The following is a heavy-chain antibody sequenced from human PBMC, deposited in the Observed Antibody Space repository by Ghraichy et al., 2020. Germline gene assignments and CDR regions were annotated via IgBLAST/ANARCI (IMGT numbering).Heavy chain of an antibody. CDR2: IYHSGST. Sequence: SETLSLTCSVSGGSITSGGYFWSWIRQPPGKGLEWMGYIYHSGSTYYPASLKSRVTTSRDTSKNQFSLRLSSVSAAETAVNFCTGGSSGDNTFDPWGQGTLVTVSS. CDR1: GGSITSGGYF. J-gene: IGHJ5*02. CDR3: TGGSSGDNTFDP. D-gene: IGHD1-26*01. V-gene: IGHV4-31*03.